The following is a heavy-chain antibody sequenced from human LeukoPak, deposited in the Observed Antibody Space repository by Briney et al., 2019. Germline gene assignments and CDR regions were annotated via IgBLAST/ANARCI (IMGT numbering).Heavy chain of an antibody. V-gene: IGHV4-39*01. CDR3: AKPRTRLAWFDP. J-gene: IGHJ5*02. Sequence: SETLSLTCTVSGGSVSTSNYYWGWIRQPPGKGLEWIGSIYYSGSTYYNPSLKSRVTISVDTSKNQFSLKVRSVTAADTAVYYCAKPRTRLAWFDPWGQGTLVTVSS. CDR1: GGSVSTSNYY. D-gene: IGHD6-19*01. CDR2: IYYSGST.